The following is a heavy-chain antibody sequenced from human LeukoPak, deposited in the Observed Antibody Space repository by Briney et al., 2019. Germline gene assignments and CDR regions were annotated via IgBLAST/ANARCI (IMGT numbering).Heavy chain of an antibody. D-gene: IGHD3-22*01. Sequence: PGGSLRLSCAASGFSFSAYNINWVRQAPGKGLEWVSCISPSGDHRYYADSVRGRFTISRDSAKNSVYLQMNSLRAEDTAVHYCARDAAYFDSSGYYPDPLDYWGQGTLVSVSS. CDR1: GFSFSAYN. CDR2: ISPSGDHR. V-gene: IGHV3-21*01. CDR3: ARDAAYFDSSGYYPDPLDY. J-gene: IGHJ4*02.